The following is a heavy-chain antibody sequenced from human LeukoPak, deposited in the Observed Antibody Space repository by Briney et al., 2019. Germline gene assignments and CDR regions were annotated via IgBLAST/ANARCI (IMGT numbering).Heavy chain of an antibody. CDR1: GFTFSSYW. CDR3: ARALYNHGWYPDYFDY. J-gene: IGHJ4*02. Sequence: GGSLRLSCAASGFTFSSYWMGWVRQAPGKGLEWVANIKPDGYDKYYVDSLKGRFTISRDNAKNSLYLQMDSLTAEDTALYYCARALYNHGWYPDYFDYCGQGTLVTVSS. CDR2: IKPDGYDK. D-gene: IGHD6-19*01. V-gene: IGHV3-7*01.